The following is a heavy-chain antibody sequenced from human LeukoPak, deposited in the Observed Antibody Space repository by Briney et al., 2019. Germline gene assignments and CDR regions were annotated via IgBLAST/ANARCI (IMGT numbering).Heavy chain of an antibody. Sequence: PSETLSLTCTVSGGSISSYYWMWIRQPPGKGLEWIGYIYYSGSTNYNPSLKSRVTISVDTSKNQFSLKLSSVTAADTAVYYCARQRSFPDYDYVWGSYYWFDPWGQGTLVTVSS. J-gene: IGHJ5*02. CDR1: GGSISSYY. V-gene: IGHV4-59*08. D-gene: IGHD3-16*01. CDR2: IYYSGST. CDR3: ARQRSFPDYDYVWGSYYWFDP.